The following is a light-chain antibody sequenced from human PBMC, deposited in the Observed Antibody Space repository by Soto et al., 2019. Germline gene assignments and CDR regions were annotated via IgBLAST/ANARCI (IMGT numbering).Light chain of an antibody. CDR2: SAS. J-gene: IGKJ4*01. V-gene: IGKV3-15*01. CDR3: QQFSKWPLT. CDR1: QSVSSY. Sequence: EIVLTQSPGTLSLSPVERATLSCRASQSVSSYLAWYQQKRGQAPRLLIYSASTRATGIPARFSGSGSGTEFILTISSLQSEDFAVYFCQQFSKWPLTFGGGTKVDIK.